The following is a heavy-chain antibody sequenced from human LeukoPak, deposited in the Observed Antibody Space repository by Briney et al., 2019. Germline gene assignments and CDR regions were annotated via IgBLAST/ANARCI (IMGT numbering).Heavy chain of an antibody. CDR3: ARGTPSLYSSGWSGYYFDY. Sequence: PGGSLRLSCAASGFTFSSYWMHWVRQAPGKGLVWVSRINSDGSSTSYADSVKGRFTISRDNAKNTLYLQMNSLRAEDTAVYYCARGTPSLYSSGWSGYYFDYWGQGTLVTVSS. CDR1: GFTFSSYW. D-gene: IGHD6-19*01. V-gene: IGHV3-74*01. J-gene: IGHJ4*02. CDR2: INSDGSST.